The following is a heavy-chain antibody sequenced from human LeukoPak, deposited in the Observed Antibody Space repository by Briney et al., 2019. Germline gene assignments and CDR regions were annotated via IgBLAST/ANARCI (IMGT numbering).Heavy chain of an antibody. CDR1: GFTVSSHD. D-gene: IGHD3-16*01. CDR3: VRVGDEVAYTRGYLDH. J-gene: IGHJ4*02. V-gene: IGHV3-53*04. CDR2: IYMGGTT. Sequence: PGGSLRLSCAASGFTVSSHDMSWVRQAPGKGLEWVSVIYMGGTTYYADSVKGRFTISRQSSNNTLYLRMNSLGIEDTAVYYCVRVGDEVAYTRGYLDHWGQGTLVTVSS.